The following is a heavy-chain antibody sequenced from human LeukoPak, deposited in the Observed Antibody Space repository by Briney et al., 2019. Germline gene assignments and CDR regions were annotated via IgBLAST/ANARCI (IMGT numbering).Heavy chain of an antibody. CDR2: ISGSGGST. Sequence: EGSLRLSCAAPGFTFSSYAMSWVRQDPGKGLEWVSAISGSGGSTYYADSVKGRFTISRDNSKNTLYVQMKSLRAEDTAVYYCAKLRSNYINYDAFDIWGQGTMVTVSS. V-gene: IGHV3-23*01. CDR3: AKLRSNYINYDAFDI. CDR1: GFTFSSYA. J-gene: IGHJ3*02. D-gene: IGHD4-11*01.